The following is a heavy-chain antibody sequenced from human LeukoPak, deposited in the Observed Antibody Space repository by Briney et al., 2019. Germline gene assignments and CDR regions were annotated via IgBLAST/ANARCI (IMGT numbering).Heavy chain of an antibody. Sequence: SQTLSLTCAVSGGSISSGGYSWSWIRQPPGKGLEWIGYIYHSGSTYYNPSLKSRVTISVDRSKNQFSLKLSSVTAADTAVYYCARGGSTVTPNWFDPWGQGTLVTVSS. D-gene: IGHD4-17*01. CDR1: GGSISSGGYS. CDR2: IYHSGST. CDR3: ARGGSTVTPNWFDP. V-gene: IGHV4-30-2*01. J-gene: IGHJ5*02.